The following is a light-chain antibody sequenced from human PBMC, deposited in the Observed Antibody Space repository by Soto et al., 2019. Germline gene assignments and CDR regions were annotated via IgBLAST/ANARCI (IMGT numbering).Light chain of an antibody. CDR1: QTISIW. CDR2: DAS. CDR3: QQYNSYRT. V-gene: IGKV1-5*01. Sequence: DIQMTQSPSTLSASVGDRVTITCRARQTISIWLAWYQQKPGKAPKLLIYDASILESGVPSRFSGSGSGTEFTLTINSLQPDDFATYDCQQYNSYRTFGQGTKVEIK. J-gene: IGKJ1*01.